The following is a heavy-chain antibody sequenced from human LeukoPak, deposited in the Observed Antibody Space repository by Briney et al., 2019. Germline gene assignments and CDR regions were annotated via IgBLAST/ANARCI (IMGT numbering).Heavy chain of an antibody. CDR2: IRYDGSNK. J-gene: IGHJ4*02. V-gene: IGHV3-30*02. Sequence: GGSLRLSCAASGFTFSSYGMHWVSQAPGKGLGWVAFIRYDGSNKYYADSVKGRFTISRDNSKNTLYLQMNSLRAEDTAVYYCARMGSTVGPLWGQGTLVTVSS. CDR1: GFTFSSYG. D-gene: IGHD4-23*01. CDR3: ARMGSTVGPL.